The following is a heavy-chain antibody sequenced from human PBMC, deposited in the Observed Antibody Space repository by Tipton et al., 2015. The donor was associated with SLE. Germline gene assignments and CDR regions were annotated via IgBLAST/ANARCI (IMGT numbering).Heavy chain of an antibody. Sequence: LRLSCTVSGGSISSGSYYWSWIRQPAGKGLEWIGSIYYSGSTYYNPSLKSRVTISVDTSKNQFSLKLSSVTAADTAVYYCARVGVGATTGYYYYMDVWGKGTTVTVSS. V-gene: IGHV4-61*02. CDR3: ARVGVGATTGYYYYMDV. CDR2: IYYSGST. D-gene: IGHD1-26*01. J-gene: IGHJ6*03. CDR1: GGSISSGSYY.